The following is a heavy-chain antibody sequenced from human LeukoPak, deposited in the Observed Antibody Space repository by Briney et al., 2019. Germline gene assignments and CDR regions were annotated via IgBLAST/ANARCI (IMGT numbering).Heavy chain of an antibody. J-gene: IGHJ4*02. CDR2: INPSGGST. V-gene: IGHV1-46*01. D-gene: IGHD1-26*01. Sequence: ASVKVSCKASGYTFTSYYMHWVRQAPGQGLEWMGIINPSGGSTSYAQKFQGRVTMTRDTSTSTVYMELSSLRSEDTAVYYCARVPRELLRDYYFDYWGQGTLVTVSS. CDR3: ARVPRELLRDYYFDY. CDR1: GYTFTSYY.